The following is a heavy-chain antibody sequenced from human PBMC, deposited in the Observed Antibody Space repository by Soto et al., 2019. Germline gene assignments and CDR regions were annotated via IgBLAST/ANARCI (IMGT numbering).Heavy chain of an antibody. D-gene: IGHD6-13*01. CDR2: TYYRSKWKN. CDR3: VRGVDSSFDY. Sequence: QTLSLTCVISGDSVSSNRAAWNLVRQSPSRGLEWLGRTYYRSKWKNDYALSVNSRITINPDTSKNQFSLQLNSVTPEDTAVYYCVRGVDSSFDYWGQGTLVTVSS. CDR1: GDSVSSNRAA. V-gene: IGHV6-1*01. J-gene: IGHJ4*02.